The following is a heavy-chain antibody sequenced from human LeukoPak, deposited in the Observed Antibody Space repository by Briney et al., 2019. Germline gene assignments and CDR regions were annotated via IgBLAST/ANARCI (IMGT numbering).Heavy chain of an antibody. CDR2: IRYDGTHK. D-gene: IGHD3-16*01. CDR1: GFSFSTYG. CDR3: ANEAFMKETDAFDA. Sequence: GGSLRLSCTASGFSFSTYGMHWVRQAPGKGLEWVAFIRYDGTHKYYAESVKGRFTISRDNSRNTLYLQMNSLRAEDTAMYYCANEAFMKETDAFDAWGQGTMVTVSS. V-gene: IGHV3-30*02. J-gene: IGHJ3*01.